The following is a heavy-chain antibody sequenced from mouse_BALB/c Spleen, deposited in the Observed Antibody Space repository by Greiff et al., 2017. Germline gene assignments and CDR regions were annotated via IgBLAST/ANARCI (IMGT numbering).Heavy chain of an antibody. V-gene: IGHV2-3*01. Sequence: VKLMESGPGLVAPSQSLSITCTVSGFSLTSYGVSWVRQPPGKGLEWLGVIWGDGSTNYHSALISRLSISKDNSKSQVFLKLNSLQTDDTATYYCAKPDGYDGIPSVGYAMDYWGQGTSVTVSS. CDR2: IWGDGST. CDR3: AKPDGYDGIPSVGYAMDY. J-gene: IGHJ4*01. D-gene: IGHD2-14*01. CDR1: GFSLTSYG.